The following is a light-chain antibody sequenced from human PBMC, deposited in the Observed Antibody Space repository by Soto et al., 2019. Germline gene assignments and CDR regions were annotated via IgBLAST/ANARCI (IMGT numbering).Light chain of an antibody. Sequence: TLSVSPGEGVTLSCRASQSVSSNLAWYQQKPGQPPRLLIYGASSRATGIPDRFSGSGPGTDFTLTISRLEPEDFAVFYCQHYDSLPITFGQGTRLEI. V-gene: IGKV3-20*01. CDR3: QHYDSLPIT. J-gene: IGKJ5*01. CDR1: QSVSSN. CDR2: GAS.